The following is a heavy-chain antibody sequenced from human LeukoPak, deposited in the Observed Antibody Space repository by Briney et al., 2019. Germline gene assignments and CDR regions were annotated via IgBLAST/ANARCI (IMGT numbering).Heavy chain of an antibody. CDR2: TYYTGST. Sequence: SETLSLTCTVSGGSVSISLNYWGWIRQPPGKGLEWIGNTYYTGSTYSNPTLKSRLTMSVDTSKNQFSLKLSSVTAADTAVYYCARLTKGRYFDYIFDYWGQGTLLTVSS. D-gene: IGHD3-9*01. CDR3: ARLTKGRYFDYIFDY. CDR1: GGSVSISLNY. V-gene: IGHV4-39*01. J-gene: IGHJ4*02.